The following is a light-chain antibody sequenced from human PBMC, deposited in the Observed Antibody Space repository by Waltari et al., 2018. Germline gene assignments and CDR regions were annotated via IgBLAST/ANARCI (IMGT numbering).Light chain of an antibody. CDR2: KAS. CDR1: QSISNW. CDR3: LNDTATTEIYT. Sequence: DIQMTQSPSTLSASVGDRVTITCRASQSISNWLAWYQQKPGKAPKLQIYKASSLESGVPSRFSGSGSGTEFTLTISRLQPDDFATYFFLNDTATTEIYTFGQGTKLEIK. J-gene: IGKJ2*01. V-gene: IGKV1-5*03.